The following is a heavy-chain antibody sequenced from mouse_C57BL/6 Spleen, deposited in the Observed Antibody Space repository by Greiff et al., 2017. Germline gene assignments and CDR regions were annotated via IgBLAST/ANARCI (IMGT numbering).Heavy chain of an antibody. V-gene: IGHV1-52*01. J-gene: IGHJ1*03. CDR3: ARSEGSSYDWDFGG. D-gene: IGHD1-1*01. Sequence: QVQLKQPGAELVRPGSSVKLSCKASGYTFTSYWMHWVQQRPIQGLEWIGNIDTSDSGTHYNQKFKDKATMTVDNSSSTAYMQLSSLKSEDSAVYYCARSEGSSYDWDFGGWGTAITVTV. CDR1: GYTFTSYW. CDR2: IDTSDSGT.